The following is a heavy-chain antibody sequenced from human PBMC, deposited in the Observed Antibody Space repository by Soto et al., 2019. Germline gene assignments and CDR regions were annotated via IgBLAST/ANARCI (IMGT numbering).Heavy chain of an antibody. CDR2: ISSSSTYI. CDR1: GFTFSSYS. J-gene: IGHJ5*02. CDR3: ARDALYGENWFDP. D-gene: IGHD3-3*01. Sequence: PGCSLRLSCVSSGFTFSSYSMNWVRQAPGKGLDLVSSISSSSTYIYYADSVKGRFTISRDNAKNSLYLQMNSLRAEDTAVYYCARDALYGENWFDPWGQGTLVTVSS. V-gene: IGHV3-21*01.